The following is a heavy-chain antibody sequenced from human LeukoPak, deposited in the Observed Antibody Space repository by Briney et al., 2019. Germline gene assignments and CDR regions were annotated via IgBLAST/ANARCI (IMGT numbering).Heavy chain of an antibody. V-gene: IGHV3-53*01. CDR2: VYSGCST. D-gene: IGHD4-17*01. J-gene: IGHJ4*02. CDR3: ARTALGGGGTMTTVTTVDY. Sequence: GGSLTLSCSASGFTVRSNYMLWVRQAPGKGLAGVSVVYSGCSTYYADAVKGRFTISRDNSKNTLYLQMNSLTAEDTAVYYCARTALGGGGTMTTVTTVDYWGQGTLVTVSS. CDR1: GFTVRSNY.